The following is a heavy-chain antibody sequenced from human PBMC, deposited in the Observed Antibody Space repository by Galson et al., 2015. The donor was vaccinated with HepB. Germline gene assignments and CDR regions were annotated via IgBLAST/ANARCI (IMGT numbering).Heavy chain of an antibody. V-gene: IGHV3-23*01. CDR3: ARAFTPMDPSFDY. CDR1: GFTFNTHA. Sequence: SLRLSCAASGFTFNTHAINWVRQAPGKGLEWVSSISAAGASTHYADSVQGRFTVSGDFSKNTLFLQMNSLRAEDTALYFCARAFTPMDPSFDYWGQGTLVIVSS. D-gene: IGHD5-18*01. J-gene: IGHJ4*02. CDR2: ISAAGAST.